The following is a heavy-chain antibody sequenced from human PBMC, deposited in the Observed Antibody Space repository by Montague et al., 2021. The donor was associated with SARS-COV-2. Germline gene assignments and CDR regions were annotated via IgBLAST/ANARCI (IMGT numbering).Heavy chain of an antibody. Sequence: SETLSLTCAVYGGSFSVYYWSWLRQSPRRGLEWIAEISQSGTAQYNPSLESRVSISIDTSRNQFTLKLSSVTAADTAMYYCAREREVERAARTLVAFDMWGQGTMVTVSS. CDR2: ISQSGTA. D-gene: IGHD1-1*01. J-gene: IGHJ3*02. V-gene: IGHV4-34*01. CDR1: GGSFSVYY. CDR3: AREREVERAARTLVAFDM.